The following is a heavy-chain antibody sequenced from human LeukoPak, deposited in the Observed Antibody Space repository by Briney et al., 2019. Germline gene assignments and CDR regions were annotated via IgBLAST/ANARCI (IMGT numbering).Heavy chain of an antibody. D-gene: IGHD3-22*01. CDR2: IKQDGSEK. Sequence: GGSLRLSCAASGFTFSSYWMSWVRQASGKGLEWVANIKQDGSEKYYVDSVKGRFTISRDNAKNSLYLQMNSLRAEDTAVYYCARTRGITMIVVVPGGYYFDYWGQGTLVTVSS. V-gene: IGHV3-7*01. CDR3: ARTRGITMIVVVPGGYYFDY. J-gene: IGHJ4*02. CDR1: GFTFSSYW.